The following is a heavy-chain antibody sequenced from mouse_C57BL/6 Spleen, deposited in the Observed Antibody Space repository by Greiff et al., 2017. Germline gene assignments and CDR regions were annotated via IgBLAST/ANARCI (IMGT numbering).Heavy chain of an antibody. CDR3: ASGDAYFEEGYAMGY. D-gene: IGHD2-3*01. J-gene: IGHJ4*01. CDR2: INPSTGGT. Sequence: VQLQQSGPELVKPGASVKISCKASGFYFNGYYMHWVKQSPEKILEWIGEINPSTGGTTYHPKFKAKATLTVDKTSSTAYMQLKSLTSEDSAVYYCASGDAYFEEGYAMGYWGQGTSVTVSS. V-gene: IGHV1-42*01. CDR1: GFYFNGYY.